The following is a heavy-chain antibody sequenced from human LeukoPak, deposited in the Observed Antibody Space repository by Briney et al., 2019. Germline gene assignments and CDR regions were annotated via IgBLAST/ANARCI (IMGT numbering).Heavy chain of an antibody. D-gene: IGHD6-13*01. Sequence: PSETLSLTCTVSGGSISSYYWSWIRQPAGKGLEWIGRIYTSGSTNYNPSLKSRVTMSVDTSKNQFSLKLSSVTAADTAVYYCARDSRRYSSSWYDNDNWFDPWGQGTLVIVSS. V-gene: IGHV4-4*07. CDR1: GGSISSYY. J-gene: IGHJ5*02. CDR3: ARDSRRYSSSWYDNDNWFDP. CDR2: IYTSGST.